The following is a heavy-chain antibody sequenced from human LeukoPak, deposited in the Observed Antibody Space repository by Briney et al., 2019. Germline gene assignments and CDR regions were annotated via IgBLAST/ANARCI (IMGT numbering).Heavy chain of an antibody. J-gene: IGHJ4*02. V-gene: IGHV3-11*01. CDR3: ARAVAGPSGRFDY. Sequence: GGSLRLSCAASGFTFSDYYMSWIRQAPGKGLEWVSYISGSGSTLYYADSVKGRFTISRDDTKNSLYLQMNSLRAEDTAVYYCARAVAGPSGRFDYWGQGTLVTVSS. D-gene: IGHD6-19*01. CDR2: ISGSGSTL. CDR1: GFTFSDYY.